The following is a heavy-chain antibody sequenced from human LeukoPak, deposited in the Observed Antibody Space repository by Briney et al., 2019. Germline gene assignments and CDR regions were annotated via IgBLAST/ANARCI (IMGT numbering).Heavy chain of an antibody. J-gene: IGHJ4*02. V-gene: IGHV3-64D*06. CDR2: ISTDGGST. CDR1: GFTFSNYP. D-gene: IGHD4-17*01. Sequence: QAGGSLRLSCSASGFTFSNYPMHWVRQAPGKGLEYVSSISTDGGSTYYADSVKGRFTISRDNSKNTLYLQMSSLRGEDTAVCYCVKRGRQGDYAYDYWGQGTLVTVSS. CDR3: VKRGRQGDYAYDY.